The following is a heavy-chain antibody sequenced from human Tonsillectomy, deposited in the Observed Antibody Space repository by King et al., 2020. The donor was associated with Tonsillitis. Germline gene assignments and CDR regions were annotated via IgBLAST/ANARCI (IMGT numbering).Heavy chain of an antibody. D-gene: IGHD5-18*01. V-gene: IGHV3-30*02. CDR1: GFIFSNYG. J-gene: IGHJ4*02. CDR2: IRFYGSEI. Sequence: HVQLVESGGGVVQPGGSLRLSCAASGFIFSNYGMHWVRQAPGKGLEWVASIRFYGSEIYYADSVKGRFTISRDNSKNILYLQMKSLRAEDTAVYYCAKGRGYSYGYFDYWGQGTLVTVSS. CDR3: AKGRGYSYGYFDY.